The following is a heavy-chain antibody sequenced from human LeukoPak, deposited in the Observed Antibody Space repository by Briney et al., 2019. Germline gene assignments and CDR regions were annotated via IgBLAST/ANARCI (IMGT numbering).Heavy chain of an antibody. CDR3: ARGIAAAGTGDY. Sequence: GRSLRLSCAASGFTFSNYGMHWVRQAPGKGLEWVAILWYDGSDKYYADSVNGRFTISRDNSKNTLFLQMNSLRDEDTAVYYCARGIAAAGTGDYWGQGTLVTVSS. J-gene: IGHJ4*02. D-gene: IGHD6-13*01. V-gene: IGHV3-33*01. CDR2: LWYDGSDK. CDR1: GFTFSNYG.